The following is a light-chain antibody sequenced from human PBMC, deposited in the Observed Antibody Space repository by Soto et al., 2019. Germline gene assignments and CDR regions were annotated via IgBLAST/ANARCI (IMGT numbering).Light chain of an antibody. Sequence: QSALTQPASVSGSPGQSITISCTGTSSDVGTYNLVSWYQQHPGKAPKVMIYEDSKRPSGVSNRFSGSKSANTASLTISGLQADDEADYYCCSYAGSNSWVFGGGTKLTVL. CDR3: CSYAGSNSWV. J-gene: IGLJ3*02. CDR1: SSDVGTYNL. V-gene: IGLV2-23*01. CDR2: EDS.